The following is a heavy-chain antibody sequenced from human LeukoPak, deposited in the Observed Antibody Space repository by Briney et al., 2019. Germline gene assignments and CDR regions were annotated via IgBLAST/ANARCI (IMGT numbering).Heavy chain of an antibody. CDR3: ARDGGSADL. D-gene: IGHD2-15*01. V-gene: IGHV3-7*01. CDR2: INQDGSEK. CDR1: GFSLSSYW. J-gene: IGHJ3*01. Sequence: GGSLRLSCAASGFSLSSYWMSWVRQAPGKGLEWVANINQDGSEKYFVDSVKGRFTISRDDAKNSLYLQMNSLRAEGTAVYYCARDGGSADLWGQGTMVTVSS.